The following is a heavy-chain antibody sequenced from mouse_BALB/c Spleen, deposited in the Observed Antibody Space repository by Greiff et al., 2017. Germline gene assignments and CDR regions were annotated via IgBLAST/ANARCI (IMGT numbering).Heavy chain of an antibody. CDR2: ISDGGSYT. J-gene: IGHJ3*01. CDR1: GFTFSDYY. V-gene: IGHV5-4*02. D-gene: IGHD2-4*01. CDR3: AREDDYDAWFAY. Sequence: EVQLVESGGGLVKPGGSLKLSCAASGFTFSDYYMYWVRQTPEKRLEWVATISDGGSYTYYPDSVKGRFTISRDNAKNNLYLQMSSLKSEDTAMYYCAREDDYDAWFAYWGQGTLVTVSA.